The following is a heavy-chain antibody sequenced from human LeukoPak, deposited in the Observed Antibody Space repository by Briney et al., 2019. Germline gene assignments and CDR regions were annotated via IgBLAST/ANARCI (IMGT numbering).Heavy chain of an antibody. CDR1: GGSFSGYY. D-gene: IGHD6-13*01. J-gene: IGHJ4*02. V-gene: IGHV4-34*01. CDR2: INHSGST. Sequence: NASETLSLTCAVYGGSFSGYYWSWIRQPPGKGLEWIGEINHSGSTNYNPSLKSRVTISVDTSKNQFSLKLSSVTAADTAVYYCARALRDSSSSYWGQGTLVTVSS. CDR3: ARALRDSSSSY.